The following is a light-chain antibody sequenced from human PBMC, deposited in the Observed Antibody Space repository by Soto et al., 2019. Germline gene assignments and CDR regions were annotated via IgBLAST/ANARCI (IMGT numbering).Light chain of an antibody. J-gene: IGKJ4*01. CDR3: QQRSNWPLT. CDR2: SAS. Sequence: RTQNAPNLSVYPEERATLYCRASQSVGIKLAWYQQKPGQAPRLLMYSASTRATGIAARFSGGGSGTDFTLTISSLQSEDFAVYYCQQRSNWPLTCRGGTKV. V-gene: IGKV3-15*01. CDR1: QSVGIK.